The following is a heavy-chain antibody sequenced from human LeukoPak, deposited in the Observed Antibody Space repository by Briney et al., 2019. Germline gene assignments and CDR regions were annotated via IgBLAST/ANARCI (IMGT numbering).Heavy chain of an antibody. V-gene: IGHV4-39*07. Sequence: SETLSLACTVSGGSISSSNFYWGWIRQPPGKGLEWIGSIYYSGTTNYNPSLKSRVTLSVDTSKNQFSLKLSSVTAADTAVYYCARGAYCSSINCYGFDYWGQGTQVTASS. CDR3: ARGAYCSSINCYGFDY. J-gene: IGHJ4*02. CDR1: GGSISSSNFY. D-gene: IGHD2-2*01. CDR2: IYYSGTT.